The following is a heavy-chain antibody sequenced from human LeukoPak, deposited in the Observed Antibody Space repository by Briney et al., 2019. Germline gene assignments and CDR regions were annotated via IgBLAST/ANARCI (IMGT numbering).Heavy chain of an antibody. CDR2: ISAYNGNT. V-gene: IGHV1-18*01. CDR1: GYTFTSYG. CDR3: ARSPLEYYYDSSGYSPIYFDY. D-gene: IGHD3-22*01. Sequence: GASVKVSCKASGYTFTSYGISWVRQAPGQGLEWMGWISAYNGNTNYAQKLQGRVTMTTDTSTSTAYMELRSLRSDDTAVYYCARSPLEYYYDSSGYSPIYFDYWGQGTLVTVSS. J-gene: IGHJ4*02.